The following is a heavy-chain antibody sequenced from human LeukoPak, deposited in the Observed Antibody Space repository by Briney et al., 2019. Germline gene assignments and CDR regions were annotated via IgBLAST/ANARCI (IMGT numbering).Heavy chain of an antibody. J-gene: IGHJ4*02. D-gene: IGHD3-10*01. CDR1: GFTFSSYG. V-gene: IGHV3-33*01. CDR3: ASWRGSGSYGGYFDY. CDR2: IWYDGSNR. Sequence: GGSLRLSCAASGFTFSSYGMYWVRQAPGKGLEWVALIWYDGSNRYCADSVKGRFTISRDNSKNTLYLQMNGLRAEDTAVYYCASWRGSGSYGGYFDYWGQGTLVTVSS.